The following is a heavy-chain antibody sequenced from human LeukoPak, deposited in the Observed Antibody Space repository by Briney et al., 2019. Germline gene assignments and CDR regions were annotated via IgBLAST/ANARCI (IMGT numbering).Heavy chain of an antibody. D-gene: IGHD3-10*01. CDR2: IYSGGST. V-gene: IGHV3-53*01. CDR1: GFTVSYNY. J-gene: IGHJ4*02. Sequence: GGSLRLSCAASGFTVSYNYMSWVRQAPGKGLEWVSLIYSGGSTYYADSVKGRFTISRDNSKNTLYLQMNSLRAEDTAVYYCAKEGLWGSGSYSDYWGQGTLVTVSS. CDR3: AKEGLWGSGSYSDY.